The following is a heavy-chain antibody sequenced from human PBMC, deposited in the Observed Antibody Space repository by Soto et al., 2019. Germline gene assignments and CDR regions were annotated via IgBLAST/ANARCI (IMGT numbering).Heavy chain of an antibody. CDR3: ARGHSTDCSNGVCSFFYNHEMDV. CDR1: GYSLTDYH. CDR2: INPKSGGT. J-gene: IGHJ6*02. Sequence: ASVKVSCKASGYSLTDYHIHWVRQAPGQGLEWLGRINPKSGGTSTAQKFQGRVTMTRDRSISTVYMELTRLRSDDTAVYFCARGHSTDCSNGVCSFFYNHEMDVWGQGTTVTVSS. V-gene: IGHV1-2*06. D-gene: IGHD2-8*01.